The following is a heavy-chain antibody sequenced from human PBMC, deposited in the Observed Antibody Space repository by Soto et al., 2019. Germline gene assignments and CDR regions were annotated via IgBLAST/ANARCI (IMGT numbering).Heavy chain of an antibody. Sequence: PGGSLRLSCAASGLTLSRHAMTWARQAPGKGLEWVATLNPSGSNTHYADSVKGRFTISRDNSRNTVDLQMNNLRAEDTALYYCVSWVSAHFDYLGQGFRVTVS. CDR1: GLTLSRHA. CDR3: VSWVSAHFDY. CDR2: LNPSGSNT. D-gene: IGHD2-8*01. V-gene: IGHV3-23*01. J-gene: IGHJ4*02.